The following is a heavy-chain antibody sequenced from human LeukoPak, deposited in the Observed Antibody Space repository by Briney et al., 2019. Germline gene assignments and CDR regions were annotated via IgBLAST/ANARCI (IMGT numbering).Heavy chain of an antibody. CDR3: ASPSLGVGSLFDF. J-gene: IGHJ4*02. CDR2: IKQDGSEM. Sequence: GGSLRLSCVASGLMFRSYWMSWVRQAPGKGLEWVANIKQDGSEMNYVDSVKGRFTISRDNAKNSLYLQMNSLRAEDTAVYYCASPSLGVGSLFDFWGQGTLVTVSS. CDR1: GLMFRSYW. D-gene: IGHD1-26*01. V-gene: IGHV3-7*01.